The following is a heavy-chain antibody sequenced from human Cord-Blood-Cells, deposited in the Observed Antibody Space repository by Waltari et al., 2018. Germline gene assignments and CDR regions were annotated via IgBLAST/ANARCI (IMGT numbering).Heavy chain of an antibody. V-gene: IGHV3-23*01. CDR2: ISGRGGST. J-gene: IGHJ4*02. CDR1: GFTFSSYA. D-gene: IGHD2-15*01. Sequence: EVQLLESGGGLVQPGGSLRLSCAASGFTFSSYAMSWVRQAPGKGLEWVSAISGRGGSTYYADSVKGRFTISRDNSKNTLYLQMNSRRAEDTAVYYCAKAMESGGGSGDYWGQGTLVTVSS. CDR3: AKAMESGGGSGDY.